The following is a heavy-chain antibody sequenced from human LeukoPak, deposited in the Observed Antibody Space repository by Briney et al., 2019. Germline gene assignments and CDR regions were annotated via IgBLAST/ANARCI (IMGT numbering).Heavy chain of an antibody. J-gene: IGHJ4*02. CDR3: ARVVLKYFDY. CDR1: GFTFSSYA. V-gene: IGHV3-30*04. D-gene: IGHD3-10*01. Sequence: GGSLRLSCAASGFTFSSYAMHWVRQAPGKGLEWVAVISYDGSNKYYADSVKGRFTISRDNSKNTLYLQMNSLRAEDTAVYYCARVVLKYFDYWGQGTLVTVSS. CDR2: ISYDGSNK.